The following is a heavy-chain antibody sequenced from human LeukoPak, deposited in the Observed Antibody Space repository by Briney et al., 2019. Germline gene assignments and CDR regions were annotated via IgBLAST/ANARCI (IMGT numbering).Heavy chain of an antibody. CDR1: GFTFSSYG. Sequence: GGSLRLSCAASGFTFSSYGMHWVRQAPGKGLEWVAFIRYDGSNKYYADSVKGRFTISRDNSKNTLYLQMNSLRAEDTAVYYCAKENLGYDFPLGYWGQGTLVTVSS. CDR2: IRYDGSNK. CDR3: AKENLGYDFPLGY. J-gene: IGHJ4*02. V-gene: IGHV3-30*02. D-gene: IGHD3-3*01.